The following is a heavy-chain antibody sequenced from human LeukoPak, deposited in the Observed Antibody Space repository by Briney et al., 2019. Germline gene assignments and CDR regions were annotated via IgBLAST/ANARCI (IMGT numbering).Heavy chain of an antibody. V-gene: IGHV3-7*01. CDR3: ARWAGVIDY. CDR1: GFTFTNYW. CDR2: IKHDGSEE. D-gene: IGHD3-10*01. J-gene: IGHJ4*02. Sequence: GSLRLSCAASGFTFTNYWMTWVRQAPGKGPEWVANIKHDGSEEYYADSVRGRFTISRDNGRDSLNLQMNSLRAEDTAVYYCARWAGVIDYWGQGTLVTVSS.